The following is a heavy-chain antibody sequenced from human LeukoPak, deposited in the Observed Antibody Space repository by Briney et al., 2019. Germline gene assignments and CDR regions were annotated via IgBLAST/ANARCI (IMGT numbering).Heavy chain of an antibody. J-gene: IGHJ4*02. V-gene: IGHV3-23*02. D-gene: IGHD4-17*01. CDR1: GFIFSSWA. CDR2: MSGNSGST. CDR3: AKDRIQDDGVGGYFDY. Sequence: GGSLRLPCASSGFIFSSWAMSWVRQAPAKGLEWVSAMSGNSGSTTYEDSVKGRFTISRDNSKNTLYLKVNSLRAEDTAVYYCAKDRIQDDGVGGYFDYWGQGTLVTVSS.